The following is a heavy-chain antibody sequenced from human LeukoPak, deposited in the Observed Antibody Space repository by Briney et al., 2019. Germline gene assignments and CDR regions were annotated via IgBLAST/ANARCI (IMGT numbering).Heavy chain of an antibody. Sequence: PSETLSLTCAVYGGSFSGYYWSWIRQPPGKGLEWIGEINHGGSTNYNPSLKSRVTISVDTSKNQFSLKLSSVTAADTAVYYCARARGYCTNGVCYTGAFDIWGQGTMVTVSS. D-gene: IGHD2-8*01. J-gene: IGHJ3*02. CDR1: GGSFSGYY. V-gene: IGHV4-34*01. CDR3: ARARGYCTNGVCYTGAFDI. CDR2: INHGGST.